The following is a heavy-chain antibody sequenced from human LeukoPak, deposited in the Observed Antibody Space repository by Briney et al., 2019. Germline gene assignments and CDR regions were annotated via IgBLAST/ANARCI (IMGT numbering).Heavy chain of an antibody. D-gene: IGHD5-18*01. CDR3: ARLRVRGYGYGPWEGPTWLDY. CDR1: GGSFSGYY. CDR2: FYYSGST. V-gene: IGHV4-34*01. Sequence: SETLSLTCAVYGGSFSGYYWSWIRQPPGKGLEWIGSFYYSGSTYYNPSLKSRVTISVDTSINQFSLKLSSVTAADTAVYYCARLRVRGYGYGPWEGPTWLDYWGQGTLVTVSS. J-gene: IGHJ4*02.